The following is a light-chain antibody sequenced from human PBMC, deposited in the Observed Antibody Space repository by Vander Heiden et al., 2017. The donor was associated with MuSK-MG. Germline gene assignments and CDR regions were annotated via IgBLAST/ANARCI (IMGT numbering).Light chain of an antibody. CDR3: QQDNSYPRT. V-gene: IGKV1-13*02. CDR2: DAS. J-gene: IGKJ5*01. CDR1: QGISRA. Sequence: AIQLTQSPSSLSASVGDRITITCRASQGISRALAWYQQRPGKGPKLLMYDASSLQSGVPSRFIGSGSGTDFTLTINSLQPEDFATYYCQQDNSYPRTFGQGTQLEIK.